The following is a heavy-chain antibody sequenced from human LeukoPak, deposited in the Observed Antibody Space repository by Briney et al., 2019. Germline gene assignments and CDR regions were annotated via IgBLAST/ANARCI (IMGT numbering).Heavy chain of an antibody. J-gene: IGHJ4*02. Sequence: GGSLRLSCAASGFTFSDYYMSWIRQAPGKGLEWVSYISSSGSTIYYADSVKGRFTISRDNAKNSLYLQMNSLRAEDTAVYYCAKGSYCSGGSCYSDLGDYWGQGTLVTVSS. CDR1: GFTFSDYY. CDR2: ISSSGSTI. V-gene: IGHV3-11*01. CDR3: AKGSYCSGGSCYSDLGDY. D-gene: IGHD2-15*01.